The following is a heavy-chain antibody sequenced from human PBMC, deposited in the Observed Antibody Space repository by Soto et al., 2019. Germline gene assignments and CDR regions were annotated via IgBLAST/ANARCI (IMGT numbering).Heavy chain of an antibody. CDR2: ISYDETNK. V-gene: IGHV3-30*03. CDR1: GFTFSRYA. D-gene: IGHD1-1*01. Sequence: GGSLRLSCAASGFTFSRYAMYWVRQAPGKGLEWVALISYDETNKYYADSVKGRFTISRDNSKNTLYLQLNSLRAEDTAVYYCTGYWGQGTLVTVSS. J-gene: IGHJ4*02. CDR3: TGY.